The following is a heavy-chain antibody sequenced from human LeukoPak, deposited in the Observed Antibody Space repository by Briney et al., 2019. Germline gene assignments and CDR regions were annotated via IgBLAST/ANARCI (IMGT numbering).Heavy chain of an antibody. J-gene: IGHJ6*02. V-gene: IGHV4-59*12. CDR2: IYYSGST. Sequence: SETLSLTCTVSGGSISSYYWSWIRQPPGKGLEWIGYIYYSGSTNYNPSLKSRVTISVDTSKNQFSLKLSSVTAADTAVYYCARMRLPSYYYYYGMDVWGQGTTVTVSS. D-gene: IGHD6-25*01. CDR1: GGSISSYY. CDR3: ARMRLPSYYYYYGMDV.